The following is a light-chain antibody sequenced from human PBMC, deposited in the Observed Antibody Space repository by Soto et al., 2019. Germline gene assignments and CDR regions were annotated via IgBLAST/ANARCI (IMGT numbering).Light chain of an antibody. J-gene: IGKJ1*01. CDR3: QHYDSPWT. CDR1: QTVRASY. Sequence: ELVLTQSPGTLSLSPGERATLSCRASQTVRASYLAWLQQKPGQAPRLLIYGVSSRATGIPDRFSGSGSGTDFTLTISRLEPEDFAVYYCQHYDSPWTFGQGTKVDIK. V-gene: IGKV3-20*01. CDR2: GVS.